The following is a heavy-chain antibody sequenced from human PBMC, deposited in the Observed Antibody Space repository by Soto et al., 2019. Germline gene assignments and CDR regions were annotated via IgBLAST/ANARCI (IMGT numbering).Heavy chain of an antibody. CDR2: IWHDGSNK. Sequence: QVQLVESGGGVVQPGRSLTLSCAASGFTFNNHGMHWVRQAPGKGLEWVALIWHDGSNKVYADSVKGRSTISRDNSKNTVTLQLSSLRVEDTAVYYCTRAAIKGELLDYWGQGTQVTVSS. CDR1: GFTFNNHG. J-gene: IGHJ4*02. CDR3: TRAAIKGELLDY. D-gene: IGHD1-26*01. V-gene: IGHV3-33*01.